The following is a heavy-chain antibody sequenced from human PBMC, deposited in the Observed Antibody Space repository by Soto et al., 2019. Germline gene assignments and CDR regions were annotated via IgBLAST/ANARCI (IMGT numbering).Heavy chain of an antibody. CDR2: ISWNSGSI. CDR3: AKDTGIAARPAGYFDL. V-gene: IGHV3-9*01. Sequence: SLRLSCAASGFTFDDYAMHWVRQAPGKGLEWVSGISWNSGSIGYADSVKGRFTISRDNAKNSLYLQMNSLRAEDTALYYCAKDTGIAARPAGYFDLWGRGTLVTVSS. CDR1: GFTFDDYA. J-gene: IGHJ2*01. D-gene: IGHD6-6*01.